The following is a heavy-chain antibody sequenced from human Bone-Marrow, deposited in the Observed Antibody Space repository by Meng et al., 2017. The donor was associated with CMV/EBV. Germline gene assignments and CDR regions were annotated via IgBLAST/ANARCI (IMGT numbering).Heavy chain of an antibody. J-gene: IGHJ4*02. Sequence: GESLKISCAASGFTFSNAWMSWVRQAPGKGLEWVGRIKSKTDGGTTDYAAPVKGRFTISRDDSKNTLYLQMNSLKTEDTAVYYCTTDEGDVVVVAATHHDYWGQGNLVNVHS. D-gene: IGHD2-15*01. CDR3: TTDEGDVVVVAATHHDY. CDR2: IKSKTDGGTT. CDR1: GFTFSNAW. V-gene: IGHV3-15*01.